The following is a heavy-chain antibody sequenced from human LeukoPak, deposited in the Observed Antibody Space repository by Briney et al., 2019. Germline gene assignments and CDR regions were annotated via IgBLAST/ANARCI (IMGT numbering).Heavy chain of an antibody. Sequence: QPGGSLRLSCAASGFTFSSYGMHWVRQAPGKGLEWVAVISYDGSNKYYADSVKGRFTISRDNSKNTLYLQMNSLRAEDTAVYYCAKDPMSGYNPSYFDYWGQGTLVTVSS. CDR3: AKDPMSGYNPSYFDY. CDR2: ISYDGSNK. CDR1: GFTFSSYG. J-gene: IGHJ4*02. D-gene: IGHD5-24*01. V-gene: IGHV3-30*18.